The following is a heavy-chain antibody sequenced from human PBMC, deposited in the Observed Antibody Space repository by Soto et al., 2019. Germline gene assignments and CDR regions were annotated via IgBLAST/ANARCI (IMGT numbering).Heavy chain of an antibody. CDR3: ARTPMIRGVTDGFAF. CDR1: GFIFSNYG. V-gene: IGHV3-48*03. Sequence: EVNLVETGGALVQPGGSLRLSCATSGFIFSNYGLSWVRQAPGKGLEWISYISSNGGTTFYAHSVRGRFTVSRDNDEKSFSLEMNSLRVWDTAVYHCARTPMIRGVTDGFAFWGQGTLVTVSS. CDR2: ISSNGGTT. D-gene: IGHD3-10*01. J-gene: IGHJ4*02.